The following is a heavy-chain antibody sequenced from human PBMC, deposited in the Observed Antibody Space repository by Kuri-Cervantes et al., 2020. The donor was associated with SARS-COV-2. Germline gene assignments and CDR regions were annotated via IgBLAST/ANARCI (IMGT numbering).Heavy chain of an antibody. CDR3: ARDLNWNVNYYYGMDV. Sequence: GESLKISCAASGFTFSSYSMNWVRQAPGKGLEWVSSISSSSSYIYYADSVKGRFTISRDNAKNSLYLQMNSLRAEDTAVYYCARDLNWNVNYYYGMDVWGQGTTVTCYS. CDR1: GFTFSSYS. CDR2: ISSSSSYI. D-gene: IGHD1-1*01. V-gene: IGHV3-21*01. J-gene: IGHJ6*01.